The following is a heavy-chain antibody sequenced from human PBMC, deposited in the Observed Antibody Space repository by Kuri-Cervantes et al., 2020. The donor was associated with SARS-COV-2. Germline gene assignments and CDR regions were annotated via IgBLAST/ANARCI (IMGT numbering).Heavy chain of an antibody. D-gene: IGHD6-19*01. CDR1: GFTFSSYG. Sequence: GGSLRLSCAASGFTFSSYGMHWVRQAPGKGLEWVAVIWYDGSNKYYADSVKGRFTISRDNAKNSLYLQMNNLRDEDTAVYYCARALGVAVAGTDWGQGTLVTVSS. V-gene: IGHV3-33*01. CDR3: ARALGVAVAGTD. J-gene: IGHJ4*02. CDR2: IWYDGSNK.